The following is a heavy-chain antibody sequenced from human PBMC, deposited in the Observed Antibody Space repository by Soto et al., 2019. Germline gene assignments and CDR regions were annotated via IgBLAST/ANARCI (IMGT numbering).Heavy chain of an antibody. CDR1: VGSISSYY. Sequence: SETLSLTCTVSVGSISSYYWSWIRQPPGKGLEWIGYIYYSGSTNYNPSLKSRVTISVDTSKNQFSLKLSSVTAADTAVYYCARGGNYYDSSGYPYNWFDPWGQGTLVTVSS. V-gene: IGHV4-59*01. D-gene: IGHD3-22*01. CDR2: IYYSGST. J-gene: IGHJ5*02. CDR3: ARGGNYYDSSGYPYNWFDP.